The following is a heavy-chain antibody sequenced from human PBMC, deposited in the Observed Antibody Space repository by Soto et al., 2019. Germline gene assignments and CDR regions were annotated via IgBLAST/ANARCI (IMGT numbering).Heavy chain of an antibody. V-gene: IGHV4-4*02. J-gene: IGHJ5*02. D-gene: IGHD3-9*01. CDR3: ASRSFDWLFQT. CDR1: GGSISSSNW. Sequence: PSETLSLTCAVSGGSISSSNWWSWVRQPPGKGLEWIGEIYHSGSTNYNPSLKSRVTISVDKPKNQFSLKLSSVAAADTAVYYCASRSFDWLFQTWGQGTLVTVSS. CDR2: IYHSGST.